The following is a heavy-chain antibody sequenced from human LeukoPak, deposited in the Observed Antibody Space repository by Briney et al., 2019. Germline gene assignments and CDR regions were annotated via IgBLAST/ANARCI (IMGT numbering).Heavy chain of an antibody. CDR2: ISWNSGSI. CDR3: AKDRADDFWSGFFDY. CDR1: GFTFSSYA. V-gene: IGHV3-9*01. D-gene: IGHD3-3*01. Sequence: GGSLRLSCAASGFTFSSYAMSWVRQAPGKGLEWVSGISWNSGSIGYADSVKGRFTISRDNAKNSLYLQMNSLRAEDTALYYCAKDRADDFWSGFFDYWGQGTLVTVSS. J-gene: IGHJ4*02.